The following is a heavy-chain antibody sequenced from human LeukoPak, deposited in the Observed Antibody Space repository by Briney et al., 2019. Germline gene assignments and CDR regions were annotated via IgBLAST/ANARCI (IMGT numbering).Heavy chain of an antibody. J-gene: IGHJ6*02. V-gene: IGHV1-8*01. D-gene: IGHD3-3*01. CDR2: MNPNSGNT. CDR3: ARFLSSEWLFQYYYYGMDV. CDR1: GYTFTSYD. Sequence: ASVKVSCKASGYTFTSYDINWVRQATGQGLEWMGWMNPNSGNTGYAQKFQGRVTMTRNTSISTAYVELSSLRSEDTAVYYCARFLSSEWLFQYYYYGMDVWGQGTTVTVSS.